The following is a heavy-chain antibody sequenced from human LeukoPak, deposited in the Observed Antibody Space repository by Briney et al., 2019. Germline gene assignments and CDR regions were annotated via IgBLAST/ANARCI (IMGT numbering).Heavy chain of an antibody. CDR1: GYSFTSYW. CDR2: IYPGDSDT. V-gene: IGHV5-51*01. J-gene: IGHJ4*02. D-gene: IGHD3-22*01. Sequence: GESLKISCKGSGYSFTSYWIGWVRQMPGKGLEWMGIIYPGDSDTRYSPSFQGQVTISADKSISTAYLQWSSLKASDTAMYYCARAKRYYYDSSGYPYTSDFDYWGQGTLVTVSS. CDR3: ARAKRYYYDSSGYPYTSDFDY.